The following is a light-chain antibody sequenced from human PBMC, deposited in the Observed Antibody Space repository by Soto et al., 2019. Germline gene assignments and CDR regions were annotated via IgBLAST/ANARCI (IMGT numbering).Light chain of an antibody. Sequence: DIQMTQSPSTLSASVRDRVTITCRASQTIISWLAWFQQRPGRAPKFLIYKASSLKNGVPLRFSGSGSGTQFTLTNSSLQPDDFATYYSQHYNSYSEAFGQGTKVELK. J-gene: IGKJ1*01. CDR1: QTIISW. V-gene: IGKV1-5*03. CDR3: QHYNSYSEA. CDR2: KAS.